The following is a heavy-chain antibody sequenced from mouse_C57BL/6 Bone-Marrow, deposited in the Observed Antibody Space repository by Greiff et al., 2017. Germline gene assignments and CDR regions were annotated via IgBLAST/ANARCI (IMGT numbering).Heavy chain of an antibody. Sequence: LQESGAELVRPGASVTLSCKASGYTFTDYEMHWVKQTPVHGLEWIGAIDPETGGTAYNQKFKGKAILTADKSSSTAYMELRSLTSEDSAVYYCTTVLNWYFDVWGTGTTVTVSS. V-gene: IGHV1-15*01. J-gene: IGHJ1*03. CDR3: TTVLNWYFDV. CDR2: IDPETGGT. CDR1: GYTFTDYE.